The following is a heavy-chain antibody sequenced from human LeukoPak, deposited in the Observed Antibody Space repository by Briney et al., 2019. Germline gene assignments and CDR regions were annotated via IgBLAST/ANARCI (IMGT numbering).Heavy chain of an antibody. Sequence: PGGSLRLSYAASGFTFSDYSMNWVRQAPRKGLECVSSISSSSHIYYADSVKGRFTISRDNAKNSLYLQMNSLRAEDTAVYSCARNLRYFDWLLRTNAFDFWGQGTMVTVSS. J-gene: IGHJ3*01. CDR3: ARNLRYFDWLLRTNAFDF. D-gene: IGHD3-9*01. CDR1: GFTFSDYS. V-gene: IGHV3-69-1*01. CDR2: ISSSSHI.